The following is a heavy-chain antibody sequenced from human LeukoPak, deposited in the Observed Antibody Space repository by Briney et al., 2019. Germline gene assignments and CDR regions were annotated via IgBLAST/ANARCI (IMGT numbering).Heavy chain of an antibody. CDR2: INHSGST. V-gene: IGHV4-34*01. D-gene: IGHD6-19*01. CDR1: GGSFSGYY. J-gene: IGHJ4*02. Sequence: SETLSLTCAVYGGSFSGYYWSWIRQPPGKGLEWIGEINHSGSTNYNPSLKSRVTISVDTSKNQFSLKLSSVTAADTAVYYCARGTAVAGKLDYWGQGTLVTVSS. CDR3: ARGTAVAGKLDY.